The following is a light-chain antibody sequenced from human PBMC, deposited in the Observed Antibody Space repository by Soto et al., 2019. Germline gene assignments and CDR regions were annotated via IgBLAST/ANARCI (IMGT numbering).Light chain of an antibody. CDR2: EVS. V-gene: IGLV2-14*01. CDR1: SSDVGGYNY. CDR3: SSYTSTYTL. J-gene: IGLJ2*01. Sequence: QSVLTQPASVSGSPGQSITISCTGTSSDVGGYNYVSWYQQHPGKAPKLMIYEVSNRPSGVSNRFSGSKSGNTASLTISGLQAEDEADYYCSSYTSTYTLFGGGTKVTVL.